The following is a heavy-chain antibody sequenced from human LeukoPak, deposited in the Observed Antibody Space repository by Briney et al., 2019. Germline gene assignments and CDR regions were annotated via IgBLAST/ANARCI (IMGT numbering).Heavy chain of an antibody. CDR3: AKGGRGYYYYFDY. Sequence: GGSLRLSCAASGFIFSSYAMHWVRQAPGKGLEWVAVISYDGSNKYYADSVKGRFTISRDNSKNTLYLQMNSLRAEDTAVYYCAKGGRGYYYYFDYWGQGTLVTVSS. J-gene: IGHJ4*02. CDR2: ISYDGSNK. V-gene: IGHV3-30-3*01. D-gene: IGHD3-22*01. CDR1: GFIFSSYA.